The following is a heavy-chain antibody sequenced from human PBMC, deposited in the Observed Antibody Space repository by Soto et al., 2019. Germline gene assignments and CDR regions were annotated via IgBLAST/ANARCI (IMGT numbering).Heavy chain of an antibody. D-gene: IGHD3-22*01. V-gene: IGHV3-9*01. CDR3: AKDFGTYDSSGYSLAY. CDR1: GLRIDDYA. Sequence: LRLSCEVSGLRIDDYAMHWVRQVPGKGLEWVSGIFWKSGGTGYADSVKGRFTISRDNSKNSLYLQMNSLRTEDTALYYCAKDFGTYDSSGYSLAYWGQGTLVTVSS. CDR2: IFWKSGGT. J-gene: IGHJ4*02.